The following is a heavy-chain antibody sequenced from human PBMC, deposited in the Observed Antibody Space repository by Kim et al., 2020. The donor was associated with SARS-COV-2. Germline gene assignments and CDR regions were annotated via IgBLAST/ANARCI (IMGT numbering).Heavy chain of an antibody. Sequence: GESLKISCKGSGYSFTSYWIGWVRQMPGKGLEWMGIIYPGDSDTRYSPSFQGQVTISADKSISTAYLQWSSLKASDTAMYYCARTEATTDPREYYDFWPSHFDYWGQGTLVTVSS. D-gene: IGHD3-3*01. V-gene: IGHV5-51*01. CDR3: ARTEATTDPREYYDFWPSHFDY. CDR2: IYPGDSDT. CDR1: GYSFTSYW. J-gene: IGHJ4*02.